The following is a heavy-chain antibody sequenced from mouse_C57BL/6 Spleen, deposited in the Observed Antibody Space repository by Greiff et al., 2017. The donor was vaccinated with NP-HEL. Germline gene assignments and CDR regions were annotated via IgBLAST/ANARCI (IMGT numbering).Heavy chain of an antibody. CDR3: ASDGYYVDY. CDR2: INPSSGYT. CDR1: GYTFTSYT. J-gene: IGHJ2*01. Sequence: QVQLKESGAELARPGASVKMSCKASGYTFTSYTMHWVKQRPGQGLEWIGYINPSSGYTKYNQKFKDKATLTADKSSSTAYMQLSSLTSEDSAVYYCASDGYYVDYWGQGTTLTVSS. D-gene: IGHD2-3*01. V-gene: IGHV1-4*01.